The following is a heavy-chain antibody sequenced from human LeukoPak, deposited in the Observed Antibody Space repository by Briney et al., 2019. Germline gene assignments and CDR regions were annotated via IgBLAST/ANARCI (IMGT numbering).Heavy chain of an antibody. CDR3: ARLGDGYAY. D-gene: IGHD5-18*01. V-gene: IGHV3-33*01. Sequence: PGGAPRHSRAASGFTFIVYGMHGVREAPGKGREGVGVIWYDGSNKYYADSVKGRFTISRDNSKNTLYLQMNSLRAEDTAVYYCARLGDGYAYWGQGTLVTVSS. CDR1: GFTFIVYG. CDR2: IWYDGSNK. J-gene: IGHJ4*02.